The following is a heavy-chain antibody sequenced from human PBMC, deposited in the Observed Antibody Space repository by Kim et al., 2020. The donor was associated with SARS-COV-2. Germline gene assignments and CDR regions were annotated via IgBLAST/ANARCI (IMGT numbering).Heavy chain of an antibody. CDR2: INPNSGGT. D-gene: IGHD3-3*01. J-gene: IGHJ4*02. CDR3: ARHRISSGYYFDY. Sequence: ASVKVSCKASGYTFTGYYMHWVRQAPGQGLEWMGWINPNSGGTNYAQKFQGRVTMTRDTSISTAYMELSRLRSDDTAVYYCARHRISSGYYFDYWGQGTLVTVSS. CDR1: GYTFTGYY. V-gene: IGHV1-2*02.